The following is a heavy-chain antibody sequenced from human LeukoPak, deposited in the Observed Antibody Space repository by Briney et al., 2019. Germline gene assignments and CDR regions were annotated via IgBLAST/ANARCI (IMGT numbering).Heavy chain of an antibody. J-gene: IGHJ4*02. CDR3: AKRYANSWGHFDS. Sequence: GGSLRLSCAVSGLTFSSYAMSWGRQAPGKGLEWVSAITGNGDSTHYADSVRGRFTISRDNSENTLYLQMNSLRAEDTAVYYCAKRYANSWGHFDSWGQGSLVTDSS. D-gene: IGHD3-16*01. V-gene: IGHV3-23*01. CDR2: ITGNGDST. CDR1: GLTFSSYA.